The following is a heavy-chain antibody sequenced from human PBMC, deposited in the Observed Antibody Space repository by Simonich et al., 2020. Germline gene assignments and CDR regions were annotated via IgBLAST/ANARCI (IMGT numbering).Heavy chain of an antibody. V-gene: IGHV1-18*01. CDR3: ARSTTGTTAFDI. J-gene: IGHJ3*02. D-gene: IGHD1-1*01. CDR1: GYTFTSYG. CDR2: ITAYNGNT. Sequence: QIQLVQSGAEVKKPGASVKVSCKASGYTFTSYGISCVRQAPGQGLEWMGWITAYNGNTNYAPKLQGRVPMTTDTSTSTDYMELRSLRSDDTAVYYCARSTTGTTAFDIWGQGTMVTVSS.